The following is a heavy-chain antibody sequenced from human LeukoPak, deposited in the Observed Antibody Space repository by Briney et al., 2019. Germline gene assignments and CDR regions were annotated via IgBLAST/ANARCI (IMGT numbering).Heavy chain of an antibody. J-gene: IGHJ4*02. CDR3: AKKRWLHSPFDY. Sequence: GGSLRLSCAASGFTFAMSWVRQAPGKGLEWVSAIGGSGGGTYYADSVKGRFTISRDNSKNTLYLQMNSLRAEDTAVYYCAKKRWLHSPFDYWGQGTLVTVSS. D-gene: IGHD5-24*01. CDR2: IGGSGGGT. CDR1: GFTFA. V-gene: IGHV3-23*01.